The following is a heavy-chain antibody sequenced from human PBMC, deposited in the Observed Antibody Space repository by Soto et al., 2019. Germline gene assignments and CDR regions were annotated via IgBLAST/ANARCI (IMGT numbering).Heavy chain of an antibody. Sequence: ASVKVSCKASGYTFTGYYMHWVRQAPGQGLEWMGWINPNSGGTNYAQKFQGWVTMTRDTSISTAYMELSRLRSDDTAVYYCATCSGGSCYHNWFDPWGQGALVTVSS. CDR1: GYTFTGYY. J-gene: IGHJ5*02. D-gene: IGHD2-15*01. V-gene: IGHV1-2*04. CDR3: ATCSGGSCYHNWFDP. CDR2: INPNSGGT.